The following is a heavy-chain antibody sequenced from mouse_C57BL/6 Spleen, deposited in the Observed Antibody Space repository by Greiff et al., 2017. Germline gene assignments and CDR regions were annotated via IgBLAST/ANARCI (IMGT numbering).Heavy chain of an antibody. J-gene: IGHJ1*03. D-gene: IGHD1-1*01. V-gene: IGHV1-85*01. Sequence: VQLQQSGPELVKPGASVKLSCKASGYTFTSYDINWVKQRPGQGLEWIGWIYPRDGSTKYNEKFKGKATLTVDTSSSAAYMGLHSLTSEDSAVYFCARCYYGSSSPWYFDVWGTGTTVTVSS. CDR1: GYTFTSYD. CDR2: IYPRDGST. CDR3: ARCYYGSSSPWYFDV.